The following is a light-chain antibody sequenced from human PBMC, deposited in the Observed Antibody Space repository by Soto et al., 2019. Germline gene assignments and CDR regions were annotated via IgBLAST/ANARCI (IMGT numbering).Light chain of an antibody. CDR3: SSFTTSSTDV. CDR2: DVS. V-gene: IGLV2-18*02. Sequence: QSALTQPPSVSGSPGQSVTISCTGTSSDVGAYNRVSWYQQPPGAAPKLMICDVSNRPSGVPERFSGSKSGNTASLTIFGLQAEDEADYYCSSFTTSSTDVFGTGTKLTVL. CDR1: SSDVGAYNR. J-gene: IGLJ1*01.